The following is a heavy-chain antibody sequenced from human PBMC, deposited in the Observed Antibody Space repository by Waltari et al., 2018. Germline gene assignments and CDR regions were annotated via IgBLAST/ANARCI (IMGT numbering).Heavy chain of an antibody. J-gene: IGHJ4*02. D-gene: IGHD6-19*01. CDR1: GFRFSNYA. CDR2: ISSSGGST. CDR3: VKRYGTGWYYFDF. V-gene: IGHV3-64D*06. Sequence: EVQLVESGGGLVQPGGSVRLSCSASGFRFSNYAMPWVRQAPGKGLEFVSAISSSGGSTFYADSVKDRLTISRDNSKNTLYLQISSLRGEDTAVYYCVKRYGTGWYYFDFWGQGTLVTVSS.